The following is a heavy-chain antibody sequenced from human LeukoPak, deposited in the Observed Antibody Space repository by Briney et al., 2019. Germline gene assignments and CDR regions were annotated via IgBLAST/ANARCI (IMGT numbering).Heavy chain of an antibody. V-gene: IGHV1-2*06. Sequence: ASVKVSCKASGYTFTGYYMHWVRQAPGQGLEWMGRINPNSGGTNYAQKFQGRVTMTRDTSISTAYMELSRLRSDDTAVYYCAREEYYYDSSGYYQHFVYWGQGTLVTVSS. CDR3: AREEYYYDSSGYYQHFVY. CDR1: GYTFTGYY. CDR2: INPNSGGT. D-gene: IGHD3-22*01. J-gene: IGHJ4*02.